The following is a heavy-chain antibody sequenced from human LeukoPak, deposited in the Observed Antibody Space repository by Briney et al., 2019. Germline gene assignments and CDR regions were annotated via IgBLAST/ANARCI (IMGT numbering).Heavy chain of an antibody. D-gene: IGHD3-16*01. J-gene: IGHJ4*02. CDR2: IYSGGST. V-gene: IGHV3-53*01. CDR1: GFTVSSNY. CDR3: ARGDGGKAGRFPAPPHY. Sequence: GGSLRLSCAASGFTVSSNYMSWVRQAPGKGLEWVSVIYSGGSTYYADSVKGRFTISRDNSKNTLYLQMNSLRAEDTAVYYCARGDGGKAGRFPAPPHYWGQGTLVTVSS.